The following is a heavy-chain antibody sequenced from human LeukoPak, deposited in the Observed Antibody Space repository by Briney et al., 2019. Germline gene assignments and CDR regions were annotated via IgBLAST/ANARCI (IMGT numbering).Heavy chain of an antibody. CDR1: GYSFTSYW. CDR2: IYPGDSDT. CDR3: ARRSCYSTSCYGYWFDS. D-gene: IGHD2-2*01. Sequence: GESLKISCKGSGYSFTSYWIGWVRQMPGKGLEWMGIIYPGDSDTRYSPSFQGQVTISADKSISTAYLQWSSLKASDTAMYYCARRSCYSTSCYGYWFDSWGQGTLVTVSS. V-gene: IGHV5-51*01. J-gene: IGHJ5*01.